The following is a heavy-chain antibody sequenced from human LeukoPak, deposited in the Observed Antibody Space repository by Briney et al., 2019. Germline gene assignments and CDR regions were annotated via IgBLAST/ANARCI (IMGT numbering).Heavy chain of an antibody. V-gene: IGHV1-2*02. CDR3: GRGNKSFDP. CDR2: INPNTGGT. Sequence: ASVKVSCKPSGYTFTGYYMHWVRQAPGQGLEWMGWINPNTGGTNYAQKFQGRVTMTKDTSINAAYMELNKLTSDDTAVYYCGRGNKSFDPWGQGTLVTVSS. J-gene: IGHJ5*02. CDR1: GYTFTGYY.